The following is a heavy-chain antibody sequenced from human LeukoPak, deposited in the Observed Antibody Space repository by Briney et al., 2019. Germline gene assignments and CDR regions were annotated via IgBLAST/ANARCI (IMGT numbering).Heavy chain of an antibody. CDR3: AKGLTGTRANWFDP. CDR1: GFTFSSYA. J-gene: IGHJ5*02. CDR2: ISGSGGST. Sequence: GGSLILSCAASGFTFSSYAMSWVRQAPGKGLEWVSAISGSGGSTYYADSVKGRFTISRDNSKNTLYLQMNSLRAEDTAVYYCAKGLTGTRANWFDPWGQGTLVTVSS. D-gene: IGHD1-7*01. V-gene: IGHV3-23*01.